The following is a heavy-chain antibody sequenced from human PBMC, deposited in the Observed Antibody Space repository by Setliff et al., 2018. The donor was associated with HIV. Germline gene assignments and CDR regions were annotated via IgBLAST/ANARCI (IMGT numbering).Heavy chain of an antibody. J-gene: IGHJ6*03. D-gene: IGHD6-19*01. V-gene: IGHV1-8*02. CDR2: MNPNSGNT. CDR3: ARGAWYTSGWYSSRYLDV. CDR1: GGTFSSYA. Sequence: ASVKVSCKPSGGTFSSYAITWVRQAPGQGLEWMGWMNPNSGNTGYAQKFQGRVTMTRDTSIRTAYMELSSLRSEDTAVYYCARGAWYTSGWYSSRYLDVWGKGTTVTVSS.